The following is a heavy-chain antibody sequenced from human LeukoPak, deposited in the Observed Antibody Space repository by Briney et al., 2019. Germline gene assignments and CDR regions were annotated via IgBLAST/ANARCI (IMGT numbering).Heavy chain of an antibody. J-gene: IGHJ4*02. CDR1: GFAFATYD. V-gene: IGHV3-13*01. D-gene: IGHD3-22*01. CDR2: IGTTGDT. CDR3: AREPYYDSSGYSPDY. Sequence: GGSLRLSCAASGFAFATYDMHWVRQATGKGLEWVSAIGTTGDTYYPGSVKGRFTISRDNAKNSLYLHMNSLRAEDTALYYCAREPYYDSSGYSPDYWGQGTLVTVSS.